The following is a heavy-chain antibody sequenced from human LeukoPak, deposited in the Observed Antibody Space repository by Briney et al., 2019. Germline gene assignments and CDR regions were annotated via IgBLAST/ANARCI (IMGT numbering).Heavy chain of an antibody. D-gene: IGHD3-22*01. J-gene: IGHJ4*02. CDR3: AAAYYYDSSGYSPHDY. V-gene: IGHV1-69*13. CDR2: IIPIFGTA. Sequence: SVKVSCKASGGTFSSYAISWVRQAPGQGLEWMGGIIPIFGTANYAQKFQGRVTITADESTSTAYMELSSLRSEDTAVYYCAAAYYYDSSGYSPHDYWGQGTLVTVSS. CDR1: GGTFSSYA.